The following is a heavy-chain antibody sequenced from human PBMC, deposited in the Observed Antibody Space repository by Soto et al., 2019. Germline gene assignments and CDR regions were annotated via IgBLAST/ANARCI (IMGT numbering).Heavy chain of an antibody. D-gene: IGHD3-3*01. CDR2: IWYDGSNK. CDR1: GFTFSSYG. V-gene: IGHV3-33*01. J-gene: IGHJ5*02. Sequence: QVQLVESGGGVVQPGRSLRLSCAASGFTFSSYGMHWVRQAPGKGLEWVAVIWYDGSNKYYADSVKGRFTISRDNSKNTLYLQMNSLRAEDTAVYYCARGSYDFWSGPTLEHWFDPWGQGTLVTVSS. CDR3: ARGSYDFWSGPTLEHWFDP.